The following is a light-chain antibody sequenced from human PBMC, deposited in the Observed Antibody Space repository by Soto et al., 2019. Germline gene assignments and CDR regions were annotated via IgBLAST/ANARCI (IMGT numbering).Light chain of an antibody. CDR1: QNVATN. CDR3: QQYNNSPQT. J-gene: IGKJ1*01. V-gene: IGKV3-15*01. Sequence: EAVLTQSPATLSVSPGEGATLSCRASQNVATNLAWYQQRPGQAPRLLIYGASKRAIGLPARFSGSGSGTEFTLTITSLQSEDFAVYYCQQYNNSPQTFGQGTKVEIK. CDR2: GAS.